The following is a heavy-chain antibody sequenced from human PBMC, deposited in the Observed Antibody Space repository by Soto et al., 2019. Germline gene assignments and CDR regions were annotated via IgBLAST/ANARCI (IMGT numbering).Heavy chain of an antibody. CDR3: ASSIN. CDR1: GFPFSSYG. J-gene: IGHJ4*02. CDR2: IWYDGSNK. Sequence: QVQLVESGGGVVQPGRSLRLSCAASGFPFSSYGMHWVRQAPGKGLDWVGVIWYDGSNKDYAESVKGRFTISRDNPKNMLYLQMTSLRAVDTAVYYCASSINWGQGTLVTVSS. V-gene: IGHV3-33*03.